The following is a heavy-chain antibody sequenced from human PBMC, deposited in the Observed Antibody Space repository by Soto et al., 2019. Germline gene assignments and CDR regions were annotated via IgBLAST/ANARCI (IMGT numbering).Heavy chain of an antibody. CDR3: ARHGQPTKYYYYKYGLNX. V-gene: IGHV5-51*01. J-gene: IGHJ6*02. Sequence: PGESLKSSCKGSGYSFTNYWIGWVRQMPGKGLELMVVIFPGDSDIRYSPSFQGQVTISVDKYISTAYLQWNSLKASDTAMYYCARHGQPTKYYYYKYGLNXWGQGTTVTV. CDR1: GYSFTNYW. CDR2: IFPGDSDI. D-gene: IGHD1-1*01.